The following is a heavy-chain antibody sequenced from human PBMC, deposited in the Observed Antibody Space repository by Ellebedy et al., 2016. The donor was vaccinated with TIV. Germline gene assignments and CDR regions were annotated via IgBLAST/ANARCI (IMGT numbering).Heavy chain of an antibody. CDR1: GYSITRSHW. CDR3: ARSQSSRPLDAFDM. Sequence: MPSETLSLTCDVSGYSITRSHWWGWIRQPPGKRLEWIGYIYYNGHTYSNPSLKSRVTMSVDTSKNQFSLKLSSVTAVDAAMYYCARSQSSRPLDAFDMWGQGAMVAFSS. D-gene: IGHD3-10*01. V-gene: IGHV4-28*01. CDR2: IYYNGHT. J-gene: IGHJ3*02.